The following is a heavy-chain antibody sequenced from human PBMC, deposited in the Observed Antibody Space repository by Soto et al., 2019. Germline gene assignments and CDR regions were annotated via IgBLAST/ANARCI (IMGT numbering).Heavy chain of an antibody. J-gene: IGHJ4*02. CDR3: AKMGVGITMVRGVTLDY. D-gene: IGHD3-10*01. CDR2: ISGSGGST. Sequence: TGGSLRLSCAASGFTFSSYAMSWVRQAPGKGLEWVSAISGSGGSTYYADSVKGRFTISRDNSKNTLYLQMNSLRAEDTAVYYCAKMGVGITMVRGVTLDYWGQGTLVTVSS. V-gene: IGHV3-23*01. CDR1: GFTFSSYA.